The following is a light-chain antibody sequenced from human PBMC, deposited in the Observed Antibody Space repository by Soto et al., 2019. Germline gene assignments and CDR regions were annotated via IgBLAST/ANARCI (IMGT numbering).Light chain of an antibody. J-gene: IGLJ1*01. CDR3: CSYTTSNTFV. CDR1: SSDVGAYKY. V-gene: IGLV2-11*01. Sequence: QSALTQPRSVSGSPGQSVTISCTGTSSDVGAYKYVSWYQQHPGKAPKLMIYDVSKRPSGVPDRFSGSKSGNTASLTISGLQAEDEADYYCCSYTTSNTFVFGSGTKVTVL. CDR2: DVS.